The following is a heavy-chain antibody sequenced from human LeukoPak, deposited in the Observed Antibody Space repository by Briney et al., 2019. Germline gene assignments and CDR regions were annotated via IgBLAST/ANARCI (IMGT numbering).Heavy chain of an antibody. Sequence: SETLSLTCTVSGGSISSSSYYWGWIRQPPGKGLEWIGSIYYTRSTYYNPSLKSRVTISVDTSKNQFSPKLTSVTAADTAVYYCARGVTMIVVVIHDWYFDLWGRGTLVTVS. D-gene: IGHD3-22*01. CDR3: ARGVTMIVVVIHDWYFDL. V-gene: IGHV4-39*01. CDR1: GGSISSSSYY. J-gene: IGHJ2*01. CDR2: IYYTRST.